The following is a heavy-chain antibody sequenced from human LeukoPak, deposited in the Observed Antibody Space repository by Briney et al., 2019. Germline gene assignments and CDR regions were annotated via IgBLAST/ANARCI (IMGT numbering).Heavy chain of an antibody. Sequence: GGSLRLSCAASGFTFSSYWMSWVRQAPGKGLEWVANIKQDGSEKYYVDSVKGRFTISRDNAKNSLYLQMNSLRAEDTAVYYCARDRLGGLGAFDIWGQGTIVTVSS. D-gene: IGHD3-9*01. CDR1: GFTFSSYW. V-gene: IGHV3-7*01. CDR3: ARDRLGGLGAFDI. J-gene: IGHJ3*02. CDR2: IKQDGSEK.